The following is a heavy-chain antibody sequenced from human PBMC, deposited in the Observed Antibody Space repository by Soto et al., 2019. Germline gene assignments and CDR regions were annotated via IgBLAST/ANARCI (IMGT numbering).Heavy chain of an antibody. CDR1: GFTVSSNY. J-gene: IGHJ3*02. CDR3: VGGRGGYYYDSSGPFDI. D-gene: IGHD3-22*01. V-gene: IGHV3-53*01. Sequence: PGGSLRLSCAASGFTVSSNYMSWVRQAPGKGLEWVSVIYSGGSTYYADSVKGRFTISRDNSKNTLYLQMNSLRAEDTAVYYCVGGRGGYYYDSSGPFDIWRQGTMVTVSS. CDR2: IYSGGST.